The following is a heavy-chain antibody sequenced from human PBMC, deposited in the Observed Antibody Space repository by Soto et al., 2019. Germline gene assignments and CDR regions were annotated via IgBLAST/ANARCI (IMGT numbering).Heavy chain of an antibody. J-gene: IGHJ6*02. V-gene: IGHV4-61*01. CDR2: IYYSGST. Sequence: SETLSPTCTVSGGSVSSGSYYWSWIRQPPGKGLEWIGYIYYSGSTNYNPSLKSRVTISVDTSKNQFSLKLSSVTAADTAVYYCARPLYSYGPMDVWGQGTTVTVSS. CDR3: ARPLYSYGPMDV. CDR1: GGSVSSGSYY. D-gene: IGHD5-18*01.